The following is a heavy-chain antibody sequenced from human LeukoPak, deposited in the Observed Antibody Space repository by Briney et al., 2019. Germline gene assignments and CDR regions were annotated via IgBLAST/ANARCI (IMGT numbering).Heavy chain of an antibody. CDR1: GFTFSSYG. Sequence: GGSLRLSCAVSGFTFSSYGMHWVRQAPGKGLEWVAVIWYDGSNRYYADSVKGRFTISRDSSKNTLDLQMNSLRAEDTAVYYCVRVGYTNYGIDYWGQGTLVTVSS. D-gene: IGHD4-11*01. CDR3: VRVGYTNYGIDY. CDR2: IWYDGSNR. V-gene: IGHV3-33*01. J-gene: IGHJ4*02.